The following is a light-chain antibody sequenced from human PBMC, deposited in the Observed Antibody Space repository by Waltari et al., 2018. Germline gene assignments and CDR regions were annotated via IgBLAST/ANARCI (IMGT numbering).Light chain of an antibody. CDR3: QKYGTLPAT. V-gene: IGKV3-20*01. CDR1: ENIRSF. Sequence: DIVLTQSPGTLSLSPGERATLSCRASENIRSFLAWYQQKPGQASRLLIYDTSTRATGIPDRFSGSGSGTDFSLTISRLEPEDFAVYYCQKYGTLPATFGQGTKVEIK. CDR2: DTS. J-gene: IGKJ1*01.